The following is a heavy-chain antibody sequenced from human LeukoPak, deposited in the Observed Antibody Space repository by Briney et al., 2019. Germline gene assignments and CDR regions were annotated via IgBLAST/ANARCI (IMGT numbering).Heavy chain of an antibody. CDR2: IIPIFGTA. CDR3: ARGLTYGMDV. CDR1: GGTFSSYA. Sequence: SVKVSCKASGGTFSSYAISWVRQAPGQGLEWMGGIIPIFGTANYAQKFQGRVTITTDESTSTAYMELSRLRSDDTAVYYCARGLTYGMDVWGQGTTVTVSS. J-gene: IGHJ6*02. V-gene: IGHV1-69*05.